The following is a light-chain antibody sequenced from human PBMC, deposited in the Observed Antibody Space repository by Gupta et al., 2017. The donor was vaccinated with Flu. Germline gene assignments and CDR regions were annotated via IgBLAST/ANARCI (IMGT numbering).Light chain of an antibody. V-gene: IGLV3-1*01. CDR3: QAWDKSTVV. J-gene: IGLJ2*01. CDR1: HLGEKF. CDR2: KDN. Sequence: PSVSVSPGETVSISCSGDHLGEKFASWYQQRPGQSPVLVIYKDNRRPSGIPERFSGSNSGNTATLTISGTQNLDEGDYYCQAWDKSTVVFGGGTKLTVL.